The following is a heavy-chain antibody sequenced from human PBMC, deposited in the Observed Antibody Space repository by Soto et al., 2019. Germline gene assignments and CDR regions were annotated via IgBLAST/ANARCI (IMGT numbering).Heavy chain of an antibody. Sequence: LSCAASGFTFSSYAMHWVRQAPGKGLEWVAVISYDGSNKYYADSVKGRFTISRDNSKNTLYLQMNSLRAEDTAVYYCARDDFGDDSSGYYRGSLGYWGQGTXVTVSS. J-gene: IGHJ4*02. CDR2: ISYDGSNK. CDR3: ARDDFGDDSSGYYRGSLGY. D-gene: IGHD3-22*01. CDR1: GFTFSSYA. V-gene: IGHV3-30-3*01.